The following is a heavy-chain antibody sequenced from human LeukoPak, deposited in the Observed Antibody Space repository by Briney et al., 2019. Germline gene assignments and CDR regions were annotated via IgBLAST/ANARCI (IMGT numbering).Heavy chain of an antibody. CDR1: GGSISSGSYY. V-gene: IGHV4-61*02. Sequence: PSQTLSLTCTVSGGSISSGSYYWSWIRQPAGKGLEWIGRIYTSGSTNYNPSLKSRVTISVDTSKNQFSLKLSSVTAADTAVYYCARGNYGSGTQFDYWGQGTLVTVSS. D-gene: IGHD3-10*01. CDR3: ARGNYGSGTQFDY. J-gene: IGHJ4*02. CDR2: IYTSGST.